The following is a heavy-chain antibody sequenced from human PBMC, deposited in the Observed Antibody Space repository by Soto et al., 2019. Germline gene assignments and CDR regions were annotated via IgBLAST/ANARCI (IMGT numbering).Heavy chain of an antibody. J-gene: IGHJ4*02. CDR1: GFSFASYA. V-gene: IGHV3-23*01. D-gene: IGHD3-10*01. CDR3: AKGFGISWQYYLDY. CDR2: IRGSGGST. Sequence: EVQLLESGGGLVQPGGSLRLSCAASGFSFASYAMNWVRQASGKGLEWVSGIRGSGGSTYYADSVKGRFTISRDNSKNTLYLQLTSLRVEDTAVYYCAKGFGISWQYYLDYWGQGTLVTVSP.